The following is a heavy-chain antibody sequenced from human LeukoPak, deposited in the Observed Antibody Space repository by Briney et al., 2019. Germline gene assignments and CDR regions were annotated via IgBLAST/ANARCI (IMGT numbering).Heavy chain of an antibody. V-gene: IGHV3-48*01. D-gene: IGHD2-15*01. CDR1: GFTFSSYA. Sequence: GGSLRLSCAASGFTFSSYATSWVRQAPGKGLEWVSYISSSSSTIYYADSVKGRFTISRDNAKNSLYLQMNSLRAGDTAVYYCARETHCSGGSCYSGYYYYYMDVWGKGTTVTVSS. CDR3: ARETHCSGGSCYSGYYYYYMDV. CDR2: ISSSSSTI. J-gene: IGHJ6*03.